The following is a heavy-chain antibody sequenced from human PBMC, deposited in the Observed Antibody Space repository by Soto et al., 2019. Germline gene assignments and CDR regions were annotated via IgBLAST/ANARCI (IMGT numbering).Heavy chain of an antibody. V-gene: IGHV4-59*01. J-gene: IGHJ5*01. Sequence: QVQLQESGPGLLKPSETLSLTCTVSGDSMTSFHWAWIRQPPGKGLEWLGHIYYNGATTYNPFLTSRVTISIDTSERQFYLRLNSLTAADTAVYYCARAGQTVPNFDYWGHGALVAVSS. CDR1: GDSMTSFH. CDR2: IYYNGAT. D-gene: IGHD4-17*01. CDR3: ARAGQTVPNFDY.